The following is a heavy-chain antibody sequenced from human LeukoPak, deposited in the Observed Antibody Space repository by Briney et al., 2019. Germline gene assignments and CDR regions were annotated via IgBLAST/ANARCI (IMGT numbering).Heavy chain of an antibody. V-gene: IGHV3-30-3*01. J-gene: IGHJ4*02. CDR2: ISYDGSNK. CDR1: GFTFSSYA. Sequence: GGSLGLSCAASGFTFSSYAMHWVRQAPGKGLEWVAVISYDGSNKYYADSVKGRFTISRDNSKNTLYLQMNSLRAEDTAVYYCARDPFYSNPHFDYWGQGTLVTVSS. D-gene: IGHD4-11*01. CDR3: ARDPFYSNPHFDY.